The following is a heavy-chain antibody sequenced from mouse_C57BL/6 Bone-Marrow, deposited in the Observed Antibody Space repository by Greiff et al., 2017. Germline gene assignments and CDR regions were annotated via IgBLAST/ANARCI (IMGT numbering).Heavy chain of an antibody. D-gene: IGHD2-3*01. V-gene: IGHV14-4*01. Sequence: VQLQQSGAELVRPGASVKLSCTASGFNIKDDYMNWVKQRPEQGLEWIGWIYPENGDTEYASKFQGKATITADTSSNTAYLQLSSLTSEDTAVYYCTRGGYYVPFAYWGQGTLVTVSA. CDR2: IYPENGDT. CDR3: TRGGYYVPFAY. CDR1: GFNIKDDY. J-gene: IGHJ3*01.